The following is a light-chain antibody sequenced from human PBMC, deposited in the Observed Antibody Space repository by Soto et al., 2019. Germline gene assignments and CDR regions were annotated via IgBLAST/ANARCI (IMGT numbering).Light chain of an antibody. CDR3: QQYGGSPSIT. CDR2: DTS. CDR1: QTIRGL. J-gene: IGKJ5*01. V-gene: IGKV3-20*01. Sequence: IVLTPSPANLSLSPVERATLSCMASQTIRGLLAWYQQRPGQAPRLLIYDTSNRATGIPDRFSGSGSGTDFTLTISRLEPEDSAVYYCQQYGGSPSITFGQGTRLEIK.